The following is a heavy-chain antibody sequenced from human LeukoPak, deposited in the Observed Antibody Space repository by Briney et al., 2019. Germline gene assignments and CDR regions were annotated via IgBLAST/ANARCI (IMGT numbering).Heavy chain of an antibody. D-gene: IGHD3-22*01. J-gene: IGHJ4*02. CDR2: ISGSGGST. CDR1: GFSFGSYG. Sequence: PGRSLRLSCAASGFSFGSYGMHWVRQAPGKGLEWVSAISGSGGSTYYADSVKGRFTISRDNSKNTLYLQMNSLRAEDTAVYYCAKDRLRSGYYYGGDYWGQGTLVTVSS. CDR3: AKDRLRSGYYYGGDY. V-gene: IGHV3-23*01.